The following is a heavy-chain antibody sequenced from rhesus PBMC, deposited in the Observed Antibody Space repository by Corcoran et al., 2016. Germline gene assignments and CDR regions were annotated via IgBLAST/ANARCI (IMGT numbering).Heavy chain of an antibody. V-gene: IGHV3-16*02. Sequence: EVQLVESGGGLVQPGGSLRLSCAASGFTFSNYWMRWVRQAPGKGLEWVGFSKNKGDCGTAAYAESVKGRFTNSRDDSKNILYLQMSSLKTEDTAVYYCSRIEVALYFDYWGQGVLVTVPS. D-gene: IGHD6-37*01. CDR1: GFTFSNYW. CDR3: SRIEVALYFDY. CDR2: SKNKGDCGTA. J-gene: IGHJ4*01.